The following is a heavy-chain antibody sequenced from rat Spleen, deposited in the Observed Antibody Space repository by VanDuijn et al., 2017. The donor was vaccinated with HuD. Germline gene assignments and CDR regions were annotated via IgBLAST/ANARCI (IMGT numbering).Heavy chain of an antibody. CDR2: IAYEGSNT. V-gene: IGHV5-22*01. CDR1: GFTFSDYY. CDR3: TRVGYDGSYYPHVMDA. D-gene: IGHD1-12*02. Sequence: EVQLVESGGGLVQPGRSLKLSCAASGFTFSDYYMAWVRQAPKKGLEWVASIAYEGSNTYYGDSVKGRFTISRDNAKSTLYLQMNSLRSEDTATYYCTRVGYDGSYYPHVMDAWGQGASVTVSS. J-gene: IGHJ4*01.